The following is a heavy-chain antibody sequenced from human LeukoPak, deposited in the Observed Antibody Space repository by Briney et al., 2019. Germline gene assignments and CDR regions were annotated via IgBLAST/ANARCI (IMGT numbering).Heavy chain of an antibody. CDR2: ISPDGNIE. J-gene: IGHJ4*02. V-gene: IGHV3-30*18. Sequence: GGSLRLSCAASGFTFTTFGIHWVRQAPGKGLEWVAAISPDGNIEYYTDSVKGRFTISRDNSKNMIYLQMNSLRGEYSAVYYCAKINNDDDYWGQGTLVTVSS. CDR3: AKINNDDDY. D-gene: IGHD1/OR15-1a*01. CDR1: GFTFTTFG.